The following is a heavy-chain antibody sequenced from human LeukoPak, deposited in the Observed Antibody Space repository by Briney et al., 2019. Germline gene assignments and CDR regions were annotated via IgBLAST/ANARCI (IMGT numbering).Heavy chain of an antibody. J-gene: IGHJ4*02. CDR2: IKQDGSEK. V-gene: IGHV3-7*01. CDR1: GFTFSTYW. Sequence: PGGSLRLSCVASGFTFSTYWLSWVRQAPGKGLECVANIKQDGSEKYYVDSVRGRFTISRDTAKNSLYLQMNSLRAEDTAVYYCAGYYSGNYLYFDYWGQGTLVTDSS. D-gene: IGHD6-13*01. CDR3: AGYYSGNYLYFDY.